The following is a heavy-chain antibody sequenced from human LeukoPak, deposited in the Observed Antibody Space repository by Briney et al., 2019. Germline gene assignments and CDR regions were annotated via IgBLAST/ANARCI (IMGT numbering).Heavy chain of an antibody. Sequence: PSETLSLTCTVSGGSISSATYYWSWIRQPAGKGLEWIGRIYSSGSTNYNPSLKSRVTISVDTSKNQFSLKLSSVTAADTAVYYCAREGYYYDSSGYYYGVFDYWGQGTLVTVSS. V-gene: IGHV4-61*02. J-gene: IGHJ4*02. CDR3: AREGYYYDSSGYYYGVFDY. D-gene: IGHD3-22*01. CDR2: IYSSGST. CDR1: GGSISSATYY.